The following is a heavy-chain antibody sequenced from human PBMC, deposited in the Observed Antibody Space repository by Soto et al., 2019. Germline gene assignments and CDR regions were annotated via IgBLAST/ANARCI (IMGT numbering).Heavy chain of an antibody. CDR3: ARASSVATRVNWFDP. CDR2: IYYSGST. V-gene: IGHV4-31*02. CDR1: GGSISSGGYC. J-gene: IGHJ5*02. Sequence: PSETLPLTWTVSGGSISSGGYCWRWIRQHPGKGLEWIGYIYYSGSTYYNPSLKSRVTISVDTSKNQFSLKLSSVAAADTAVYYCARASSVATRVNWFDPWGQGTLVTVSS. D-gene: IGHD5-12*01.